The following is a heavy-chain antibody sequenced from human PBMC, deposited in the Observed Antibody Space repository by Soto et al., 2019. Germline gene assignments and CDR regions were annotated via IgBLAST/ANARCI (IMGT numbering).Heavy chain of an antibody. D-gene: IGHD3-22*01. CDR1: GYTFTSYA. J-gene: IGHJ4*02. CDR3: ARDFPYYYDSSSYPDY. Sequence: QVQLVQSGAEVKKPGASVKVSCKASGYTFTSYAMHWVRQAPGQRLEWMGWINAGNGNTKYSQKFQGRVTITRDTSASTAYMELSSLRTQDTAVYYCARDFPYYYDSSSYPDYWGQGTLVTVSS. V-gene: IGHV1-3*01. CDR2: INAGNGNT.